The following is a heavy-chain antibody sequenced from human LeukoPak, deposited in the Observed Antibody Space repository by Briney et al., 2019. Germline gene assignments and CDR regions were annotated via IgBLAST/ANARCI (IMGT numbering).Heavy chain of an antibody. J-gene: IGHJ4*02. Sequence: SQTLSLTCTVSGGSISSGNDYWSWIRQPPGKGLEWIGEINHSGSTNYNPSLKSRVTISVDTSKNQFSLKLSSVTAADTAVYYCARRGALVITPLRYWGQGTLVTVSS. CDR1: GGSISSGNDY. CDR3: ARRGALVITPLRY. V-gene: IGHV4-39*07. D-gene: IGHD3-9*01. CDR2: INHSGST.